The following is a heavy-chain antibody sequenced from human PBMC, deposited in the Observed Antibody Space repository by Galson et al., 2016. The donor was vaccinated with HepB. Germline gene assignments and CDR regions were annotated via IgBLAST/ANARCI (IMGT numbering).Heavy chain of an antibody. Sequence: SVKVSCKASGYTFTRYAMHWVRQAPGQRLEWMGWINAGNGNTKYSPKFQGRVTITRDTSASPVYMELSSLRSEDTAVYYCARYFFYDSSGLDHWGQGTLVTVSS. V-gene: IGHV1-3*01. D-gene: IGHD3-22*01. CDR3: ARYFFYDSSGLDH. CDR2: INAGNGNT. CDR1: GYTFTRYA. J-gene: IGHJ4*02.